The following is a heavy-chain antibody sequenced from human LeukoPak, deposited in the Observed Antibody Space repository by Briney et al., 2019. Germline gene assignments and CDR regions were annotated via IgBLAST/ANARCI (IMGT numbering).Heavy chain of an antibody. D-gene: IGHD3-9*01. J-gene: IGHJ1*01. CDR2: IYYSGST. CDR1: GGSFSSGSYY. V-gene: IGHV4-61*01. CDR3: ARGDYDILTGYSDSEYFQH. Sequence: PSETLSLTCTVSGGSFSSGSYYWSWIRQPPGKGLEWIGYIYYSGSTNYNPSLKSRVTISVDTSKNQFSLKLSSVTAADTAVYYCARGDYDILTGYSDSEYFQHWGQGTLVTVSS.